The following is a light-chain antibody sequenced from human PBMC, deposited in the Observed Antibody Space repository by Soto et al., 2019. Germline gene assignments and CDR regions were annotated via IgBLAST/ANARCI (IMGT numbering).Light chain of an antibody. CDR1: NSDVGGYNY. V-gene: IGLV2-14*01. Sequence: QSALTQAASVSGSPGQSITISCTGTNSDVGGYNYVSWYQQHPGKAPKLVIYEVSNRPSGVSNRFSASKSGNTASLTISGLQAEDEADYYCNSYTSSSTLVFGSGTKVTVL. J-gene: IGLJ1*01. CDR2: EVS. CDR3: NSYTSSSTLV.